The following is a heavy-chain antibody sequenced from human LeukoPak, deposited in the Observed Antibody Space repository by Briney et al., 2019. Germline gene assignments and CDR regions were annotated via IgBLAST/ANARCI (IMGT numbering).Heavy chain of an antibody. J-gene: IGHJ4*02. CDR3: ARDIAAAGTGY. D-gene: IGHD6-13*01. CDR1: GFTFSSYA. V-gene: IGHV3-23*01. Sequence: GGSLRLSCAASGFTFSSYAMSWVRQAPGKGLEWVSGISVSGGSTYYADSVKGRFTISRDNSKSTLYLQMNSLRAEDTAVYYCARDIAAAGTGYWGQGTLVTVSS. CDR2: ISVSGGST.